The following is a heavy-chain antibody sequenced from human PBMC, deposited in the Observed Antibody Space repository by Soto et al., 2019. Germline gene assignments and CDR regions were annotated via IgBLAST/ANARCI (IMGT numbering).Heavy chain of an antibody. CDR3: ARDVGILLFSRCAFDI. CDR2: ISSEGNKK. V-gene: IGHV3-30-3*01. J-gene: IGHJ3*02. CDR1: GFTLSTYA. Sequence: QVQLVESGGGVVQPGRSLRLSCAGSGFTLSTYATHWVRQAPGKGLEWVAVISSEGNKKYYADSVKGRFTISRDNSKNTLYLQMNSLRAEDTALYYCARDVGILLFSRCAFDIWGEGTMVTVSS. D-gene: IGHD3-10*01.